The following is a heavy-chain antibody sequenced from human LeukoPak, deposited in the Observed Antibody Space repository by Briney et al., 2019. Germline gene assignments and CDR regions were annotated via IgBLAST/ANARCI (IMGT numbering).Heavy chain of an antibody. J-gene: IGHJ5*02. D-gene: IGHD1-26*01. V-gene: IGHV4-39*01. CDR3: ARHEYSGSYYGLSWFDP. Sequence: SQTLSLTCTVSGGSISSSGYYWGWIRQPPGKGLEWIASIYYSGSTYYNPSLKSRVTISVDTSKNQLSLKLSSLTAADTAVYYCARHEYSGSYYGLSWFDPWGQGTLVTVSS. CDR2: IYYSGST. CDR1: GGSISSSGYY.